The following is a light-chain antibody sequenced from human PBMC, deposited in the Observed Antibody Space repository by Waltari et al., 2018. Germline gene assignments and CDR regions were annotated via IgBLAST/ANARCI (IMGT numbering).Light chain of an antibody. J-gene: IGLJ2*01. CDR2: QDT. CDR1: KLGDKY. V-gene: IGLV3-1*01. CDR3: QAWDSSYARV. Sequence: SYELTQPTSVSVAPGQTASITCSGDKLGDKYACWYQQKPGPSPVLVIHQDTKRPSGIPERFSGSNSGNTATLTISGTQAIDEADYYCQAWDSSYARVFGGGTKLTVL.